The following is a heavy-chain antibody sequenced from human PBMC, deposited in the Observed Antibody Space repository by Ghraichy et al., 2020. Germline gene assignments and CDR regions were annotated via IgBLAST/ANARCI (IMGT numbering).Heavy chain of an antibody. V-gene: IGHV3-15*01. D-gene: IGHD5-18*01. J-gene: IGHJ4*02. CDR1: GFTFSNAW. CDR2: IKSKTDGGTT. CDR3: TRESDWGYSYGFFFDY. Sequence: GGSLRLSCAASGFTFSNAWMSWVRQAPGKGLEWVGRIKSKTDGGTTDYAAPVKGRFTISRDDSKNTLYLQMNSLKTEDTAVYYCTRESDWGYSYGFFFDYWGQGTLVTVSS.